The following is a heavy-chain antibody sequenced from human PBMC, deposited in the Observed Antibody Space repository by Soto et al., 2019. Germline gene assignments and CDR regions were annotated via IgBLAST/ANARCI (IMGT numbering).Heavy chain of an antibody. V-gene: IGHV4-59*01. CDR3: ARGVATIGP. CDR2: IYYSGSA. Sequence: SETLSLTCTVSGDSISSYYWSWIRQPPGKGLEWIGYIYYSGSANYDPSLKSRVTISVDTPKNQFSLKLTSVTAADPAVYYCARGVATIGPWGQGTLVPVSS. CDR1: GDSISSYY. J-gene: IGHJ5*02. D-gene: IGHD5-12*01.